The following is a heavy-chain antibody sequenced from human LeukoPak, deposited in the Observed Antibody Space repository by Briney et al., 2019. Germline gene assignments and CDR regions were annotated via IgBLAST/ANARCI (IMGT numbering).Heavy chain of an antibody. D-gene: IGHD4-17*01. CDR3: AGTTVTTRPYYYYGMDV. V-gene: IGHV4-61*02. Sequence: SQTLSLTCTVSGGSISSGSYYWSWIRQPAGKGLEWIGRIYTSGSTNYNPSLKSRVTISVDTSKNQFSLKLSSMTAADTAVYYCAGTTVTTRPYYYYGMDVWGQGTTVTVSS. CDR1: GGSISSGSYY. CDR2: IYTSGST. J-gene: IGHJ6*02.